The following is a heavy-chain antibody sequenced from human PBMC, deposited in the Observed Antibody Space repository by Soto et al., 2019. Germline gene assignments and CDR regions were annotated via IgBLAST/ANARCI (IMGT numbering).Heavy chain of an antibody. CDR2: INGDGSST. Sequence: EVQLVESGGGLVQPGGSLRLSCAASGFTFTDYWIHWVRQVPGKGLVWVSRINGDGSSTNYADSVRGRFTISRDNAKNTVNLQMNSLRAEDTAVFYCARGIRGSYGLDFWGQGTLVTVSS. V-gene: IGHV3-74*01. CDR3: ARGIRGSYGLDF. CDR1: GFTFTDYW. D-gene: IGHD6-6*01. J-gene: IGHJ4*02.